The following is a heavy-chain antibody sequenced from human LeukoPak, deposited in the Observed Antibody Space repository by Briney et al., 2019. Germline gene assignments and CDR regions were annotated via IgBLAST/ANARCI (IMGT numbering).Heavy chain of an antibody. J-gene: IGHJ6*03. Sequence: GGSLRLSCAASGFTFSSYSMNWVRQALGEGLEWVSSISSSSSYIYYADSVKGRFTISRDNAKNSLYLQMNSLRAEDTAVYYCARANYDSSGYLYYYYMDVWGKGTTVTVSS. V-gene: IGHV3-21*01. CDR2: ISSSSSYI. CDR3: ARANYDSSGYLYYYYMDV. CDR1: GFTFSSYS. D-gene: IGHD3-22*01.